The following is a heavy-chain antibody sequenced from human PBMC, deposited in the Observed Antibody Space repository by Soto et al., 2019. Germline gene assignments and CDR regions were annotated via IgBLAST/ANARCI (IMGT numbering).Heavy chain of an antibody. D-gene: IGHD6-19*01. J-gene: IGHJ6*02. CDR1: GFSLSTSGMC. CDR2: IDWDDDK. Sequence: SGPTLVNPTQTLTLTCTFSGFSLSTSGMCVSWIRQPPGKALEWLARIDWDDDKYYSTSLRTRLTISKDTSKNQVVLTMTNMDPVDTATYYCARIHRASGWDLEYYYGMDVWGQGTTVTVSS. V-gene: IGHV2-70*11. CDR3: ARIHRASGWDLEYYYGMDV.